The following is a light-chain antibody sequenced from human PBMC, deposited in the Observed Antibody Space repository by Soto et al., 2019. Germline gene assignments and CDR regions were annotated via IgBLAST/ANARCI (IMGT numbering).Light chain of an antibody. Sequence: EIVMTQSPLSLPVTPGEPASISCRSSQSLLHSDGYNYLDWYLQRSGQSPQLLIHLTSNRASGVTDRFSGSGSGTDFTLKISRVEAEDVGVYYCMQTLQTPRTFGQGTKVEIK. J-gene: IGKJ1*01. CDR1: QSLLHSDGYNY. CDR2: LTS. CDR3: MQTLQTPRT. V-gene: IGKV2-28*01.